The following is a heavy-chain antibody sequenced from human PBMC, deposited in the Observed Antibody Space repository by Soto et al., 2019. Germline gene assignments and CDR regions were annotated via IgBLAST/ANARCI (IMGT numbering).Heavy chain of an antibody. J-gene: IGHJ2*01. CDR3: ARYGGTAIWYFDI. Sequence: QVRLQQWGAGLLKPSETLSLTCAVYGASFTGYYWTWLRQSPGKGLEWIGEVSHSGTAKYNPSLKSRVTISLDTSKSQFFLELTSVTAADTAVYYCARYGGTAIWYFDIWGRGTSVSVSS. CDR1: GASFTGYY. V-gene: IGHV4-34*01. CDR2: VSHSGTA. D-gene: IGHD2-15*01.